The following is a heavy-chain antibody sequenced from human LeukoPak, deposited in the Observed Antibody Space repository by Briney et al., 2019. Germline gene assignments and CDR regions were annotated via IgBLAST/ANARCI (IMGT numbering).Heavy chain of an antibody. J-gene: IGHJ4*02. Sequence: SVKVSCKASGYTFTDHPMHWVRQAPGQGLEWMGRIIPILGIANYAQKFQGRVTITADKSTSTAYMELSSLRSEDTAVYYCARGIVVVPAAEPLDYWGQGTLVTVSS. CDR2: IIPILGIA. CDR1: GYTFTDHP. V-gene: IGHV1-69*04. D-gene: IGHD2-2*01. CDR3: ARGIVVVPAAEPLDY.